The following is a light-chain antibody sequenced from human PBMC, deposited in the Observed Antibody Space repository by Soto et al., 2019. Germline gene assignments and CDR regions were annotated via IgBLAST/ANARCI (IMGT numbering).Light chain of an antibody. J-gene: IGKJ5*01. V-gene: IGKV3-20*01. CDR1: QSVYSSY. Sequence: EIVLTQSPGTLSLSPGEGATLSCRASQSVYSSYLAWYQQEPGQAPRLLIHGASSRATGIPDRFSGSGSGTDFTLIISRLEPEDFAVYYCQQYGSSPITFGQGTRLEIK. CDR2: GAS. CDR3: QQYGSSPIT.